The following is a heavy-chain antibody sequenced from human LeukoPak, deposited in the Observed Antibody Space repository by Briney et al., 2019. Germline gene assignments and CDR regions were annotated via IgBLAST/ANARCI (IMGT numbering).Heavy chain of an antibody. CDR2: IFYSGST. D-gene: IGHD2-15*01. V-gene: IGHV4-59*08. J-gene: IGHJ3*02. CDR1: GGSISSYY. Sequence: SETLSLTCTVSGGSISSYYWSWIRQPPGQGLEWIGHIFYSGSTNYNPSLKSRVTMSVDTSNKQFSLRLSSVTAADTALYYCGRLSTRFCSGGTCYTNGAVDIWGQGTRVTVSS. CDR3: GRLSTRFCSGGTCYTNGAVDI.